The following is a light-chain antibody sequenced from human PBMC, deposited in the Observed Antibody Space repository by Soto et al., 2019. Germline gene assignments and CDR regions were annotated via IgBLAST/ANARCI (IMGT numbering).Light chain of an antibody. Sequence: DIQMTQSPSSLSASVGDRVTITCRASQGIRNDLGWYQQKPGKAPKRLIYAASSLQSGVPSRFSGSGSGTEVTLTIGKLQPEECAPPFYVHPNRSPWTYTQGTKVDIK. CDR2: AAS. V-gene: IGKV1-17*02. CDR3: VHPNRSPWT. CDR1: QGIRND. J-gene: IGKJ1*01.